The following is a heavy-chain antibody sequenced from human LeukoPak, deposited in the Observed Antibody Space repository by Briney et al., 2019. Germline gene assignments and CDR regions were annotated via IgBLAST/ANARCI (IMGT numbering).Heavy chain of an antibody. CDR3: ARNDYGDYGVFDY. D-gene: IGHD4-17*01. Sequence: SETLSLTCTVSGGSISSYYWSWIRQPPGKGLEWIGYIYYSGSTNYNPSLKSRVTISVDTSKNQFSLKLSSVTAADTAVYYCARNDYGDYGVFDYWGQGTLVTVSS. CDR2: IYYSGST. CDR1: GGSISSYY. J-gene: IGHJ4*02. V-gene: IGHV4-59*01.